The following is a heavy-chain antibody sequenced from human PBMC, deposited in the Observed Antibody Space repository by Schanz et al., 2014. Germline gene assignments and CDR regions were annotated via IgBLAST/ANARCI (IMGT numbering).Heavy chain of an antibody. V-gene: IGHV3-33*08. Sequence: QGQLVESGGGVVQPGRSLRLSCAASGFTFSSYGMHWVRQAPGKGLEWVAIIWYDGSNKYYADSVKGRFTISRDNSKNALYLQMSSLRAEDTAVYYCARDGDFDYWGQGTLVTVSS. CDR1: GFTFSSYG. J-gene: IGHJ4*02. CDR3: ARDGDFDY. CDR2: IWYDGSNK.